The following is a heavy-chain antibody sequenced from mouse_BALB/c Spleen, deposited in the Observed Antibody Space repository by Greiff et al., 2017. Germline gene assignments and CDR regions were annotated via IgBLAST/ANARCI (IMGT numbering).Heavy chain of an antibody. CDR3: AKHHDYDGGYFDY. CDR2: IWGGGST. D-gene: IGHD2-4*01. CDR1: GFSLTDYG. Sequence: VQLVESGPGLVAPSQSLSITCTVSGFSLTDYGVSWIRQPPGKGLEWLGVIWGGGSTYYNSALKSRLSIGKDHSKSQVFLKMTSLQTDDTARYYCAKHHDYDGGYFDYWGQGTTLAVAS. J-gene: IGHJ2*01. V-gene: IGHV2-6-5*01.